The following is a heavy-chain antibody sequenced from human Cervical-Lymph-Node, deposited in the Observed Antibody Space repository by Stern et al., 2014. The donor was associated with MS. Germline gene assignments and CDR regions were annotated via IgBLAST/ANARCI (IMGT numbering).Heavy chain of an antibody. V-gene: IGHV1-69*06. CDR1: GG. CDR2: VIPLVGTS. Sequence: EQLVHSGAEVKKPGSSVKVSCKSSGGISWVRQAPGQGLEWMGGVIPLVGTSYYAQKFQGRVTITADTSANTTYLHLSRLTSADTAVYYCARGTGDNWFGPWGQGTLVTVSS. CDR3: ARGTGDNWFGP. D-gene: IGHD3/OR15-3a*01. J-gene: IGHJ5*02.